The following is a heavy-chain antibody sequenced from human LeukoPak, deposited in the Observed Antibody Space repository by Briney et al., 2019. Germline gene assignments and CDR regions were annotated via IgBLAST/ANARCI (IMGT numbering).Heavy chain of an antibody. CDR1: GFSFSSYD. J-gene: IGHJ4*02. Sequence: PGGSLRLSCAASGFSFSSYDLSWVRQAPGRGLEWVSAISDSGGRTYYADFVKGRFTISRDNSENTLFLQMSSLRAEDTATYYCAKHYGSGTYYNYFTYCGQGTLVTVSS. CDR2: ISDSGGRT. V-gene: IGHV3-23*01. CDR3: AKHYGSGTYYNYFTY. D-gene: IGHD3-10*01.